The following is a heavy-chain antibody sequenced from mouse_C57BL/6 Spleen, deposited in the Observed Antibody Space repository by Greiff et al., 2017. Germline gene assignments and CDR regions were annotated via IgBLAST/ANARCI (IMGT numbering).Heavy chain of an antibody. J-gene: IGHJ4*01. V-gene: IGHV1-50*01. CDR3: ARGGVYYAMDY. CDR2: IDPSDSYT. CDR1: GYTFTSYW. Sequence: QVQLQQPGAELVKPGASVKLSCKASGYTFTSYWMQWVKQRPGQGLEWIGEIDPSDSYTNYNQKFKGKATVTVDTSSSTAYMQLSSLTSEDSAVYYCARGGVYYAMDYWGQGTSVTVSS.